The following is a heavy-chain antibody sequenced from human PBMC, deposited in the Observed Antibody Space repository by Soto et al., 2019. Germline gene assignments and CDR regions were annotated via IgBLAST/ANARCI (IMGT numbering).Heavy chain of an antibody. CDR3: ARGQYCSGGSCSPDYYYMDV. J-gene: IGHJ6*03. D-gene: IGHD2-15*01. Sequence: QVQLQESGPGLVKPSRTLSLTCAVSSGSISSSNWWSWVRQPPGKGLEWIGEIYHSGSTNYNPSLKSRVTISVDKSKNQFSLKLSSVTAADTAVYYCARGQYCSGGSCSPDYYYMDVWGKGTTVTVSS. CDR1: SGSISSSNW. V-gene: IGHV4-4*02. CDR2: IYHSGST.